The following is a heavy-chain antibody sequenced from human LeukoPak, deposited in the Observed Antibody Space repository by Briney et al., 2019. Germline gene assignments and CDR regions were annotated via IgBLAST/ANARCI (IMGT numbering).Heavy chain of an antibody. D-gene: IGHD3-16*02. CDR2: IKGTNDNT. CDR3: ARDRPHYVWGSYRYTGYGY. Sequence: ASVKVSCQASGFSFTTKNGISWVRQAPGQGFEWMGWIKGTNDNTNYAQKLQGRVTMTTDTSTSTAYMELRSLRSDDTAVYYCARDRPHYVWGSYRYTGYGYWGQGTLVTVSS. V-gene: IGHV1-18*01. CDR1: GFSFTTKNG. J-gene: IGHJ4*02.